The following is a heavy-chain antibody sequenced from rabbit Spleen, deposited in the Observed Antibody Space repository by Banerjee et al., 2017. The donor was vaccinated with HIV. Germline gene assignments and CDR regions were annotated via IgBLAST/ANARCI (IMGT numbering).Heavy chain of an antibody. V-gene: IGHV1S7*01. J-gene: IGHJ6*01. CDR2: IYPDYGST. CDR3: ARDLTGVIGWNFGW. CDR1: GFSFGDRDV. Sequence: QLVESGGGLVKPEGSLKLSCTASGFSFGDRDVMCWVRQAPGKGLEWIGYIYPDYGSTDYASWVNGRFTISLDNARNTLFLQLNSLTAADTATYFCARDLTGVIGWNFGWWGPGTLVTVS. D-gene: IGHD4-1*01.